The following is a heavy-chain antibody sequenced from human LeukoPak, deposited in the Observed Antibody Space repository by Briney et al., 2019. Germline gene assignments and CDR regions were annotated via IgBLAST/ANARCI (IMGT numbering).Heavy chain of an antibody. CDR3: ARYSSGWRSPFGY. Sequence: GGSLRLSCAASGFTFSSYSMNWVRQAPGKGLEWVSSISSSSSYIYYADSVKGRFTISRDNAKNSLYLQMNSLRAEDTAVYYCARYSSGWRSPFGYWGQGTLVTVSS. D-gene: IGHD6-19*01. CDR1: GFTFSSYS. CDR2: ISSSSSYI. V-gene: IGHV3-21*01. J-gene: IGHJ4*02.